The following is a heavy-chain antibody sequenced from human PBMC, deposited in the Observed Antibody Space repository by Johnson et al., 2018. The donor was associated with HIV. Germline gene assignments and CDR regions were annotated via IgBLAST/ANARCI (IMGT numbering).Heavy chain of an antibody. J-gene: IGHJ3*02. V-gene: IGHV3-7*01. D-gene: IGHD6-19*01. CDR3: AREARSERSAVAVSDAFDI. Sequence: VQLVESGGGLVQPGGSLRLSCSASGFTFSSYWMAWVRQAPGRGLEWVANIKQDGSDTYYLGSVKGRFTISRDNSKNSVFLQMNSLRADDTAVYYCAREARSERSAVAVSDAFDIWGQGTMVTVSS. CDR1: GFTFSSYW. CDR2: IKQDGSDT.